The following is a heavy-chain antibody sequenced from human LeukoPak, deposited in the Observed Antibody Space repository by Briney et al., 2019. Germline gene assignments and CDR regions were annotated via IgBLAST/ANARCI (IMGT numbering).Heavy chain of an antibody. CDR3: ASELELILDY. CDR1: GFTFSSYG. Sequence: GGSLRLSCAASGFTFSSYGMHWVRQAPGKGLEWVAFIRYDGSNKYYADSVKGRFTISRDNSKNTLYLQMNSLRVEDTAVYYCASELELILDYWGQGTLVTVSS. CDR2: IRYDGSNK. J-gene: IGHJ4*02. D-gene: IGHD1-7*01. V-gene: IGHV3-30*02.